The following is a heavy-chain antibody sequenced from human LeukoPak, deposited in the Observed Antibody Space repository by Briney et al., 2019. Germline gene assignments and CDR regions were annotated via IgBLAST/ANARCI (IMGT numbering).Heavy chain of an antibody. CDR2: IIPILGIA. V-gene: IGHV1-69*04. Sequence: SVKVSCKASGGIFSSYAISWVRQAPRQGLEWMGRIIPILGIANYAQKFQGRVTITADKSTSTAYMELSSLRSEDTAVYYCARVGVVPAAPYDYWGQGTLVTVSS. CDR1: GGIFSSYA. J-gene: IGHJ4*02. CDR3: ARVGVVPAAPYDY. D-gene: IGHD2-2*01.